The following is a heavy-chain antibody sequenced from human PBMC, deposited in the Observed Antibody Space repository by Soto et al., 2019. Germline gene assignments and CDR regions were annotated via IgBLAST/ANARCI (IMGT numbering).Heavy chain of an antibody. J-gene: IGHJ5*02. D-gene: IGHD3-16*01. CDR2: INPAGTIT. CDR3: TSDTFGLRDT. V-gene: IGHV3-74*01. CDR1: GFPFSHYW. Sequence: MQMVGSGGGSVQPGGSLRLSCAASGFPFSHYWMHWVRQTPGKGLVWVSRINPAGTITNYADSVEGRFTISRDNADSALFLQMNSLSAGDTAIYYCTSDTFGLRDTWGQGTLVTVSS.